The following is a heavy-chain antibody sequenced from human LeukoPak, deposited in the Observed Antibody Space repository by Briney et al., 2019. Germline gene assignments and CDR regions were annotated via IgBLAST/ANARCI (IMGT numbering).Heavy chain of an antibody. CDR1: GGSLSGYY. D-gene: IGHD3-3*01. CDR3: ARSSRSGYSYY. CDR2: MNHSGRT. Sequence: SXTLSLTCAVYGGSLSGYYWSWVRQPPGKGLEWIGEMNHSGRTNYNPSLKSGVTISVEKSKKQFSRKRSSVTAANTAVYYCARSSRSGYSYYWGQGTLVTVSS. J-gene: IGHJ4*02. V-gene: IGHV4-34*01.